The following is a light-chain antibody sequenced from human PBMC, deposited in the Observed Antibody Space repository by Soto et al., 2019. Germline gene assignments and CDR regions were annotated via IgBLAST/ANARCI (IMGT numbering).Light chain of an antibody. J-gene: IGKJ4*01. Sequence: IQMTQSPSPLSASVGGRVTITCRASQSISSWLAWYQQKPGKAPKLLIYDASNLETGVPSRFSGSGSGTDFTLTISSLQPEAFATYYCQQLESSPSTFGGGTKVDIK. V-gene: IGKV1-5*01. CDR2: DAS. CDR3: QQLESSPST. CDR1: QSISSW.